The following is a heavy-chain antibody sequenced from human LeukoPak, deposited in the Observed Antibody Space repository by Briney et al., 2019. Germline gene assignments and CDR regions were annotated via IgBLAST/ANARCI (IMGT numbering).Heavy chain of an antibody. CDR1: DGSSSTYS. V-gene: IGHV4-34*01. D-gene: IGHD3-3*01. J-gene: IGHJ6*03. CDR2: ISHRGTT. CDR3: ARSIAIFGVVTSSYYYNYMDV. Sequence: SETLSLTCVVHDGSSSTYSWSWIRQLPGKGLEWIGEISHRGTTDYNPSLKSRVTVSKDTSNNQCSLSLTSVTAADTAVYYCARSIAIFGVVTSSYYYNYMDVWAKGPRSPSP.